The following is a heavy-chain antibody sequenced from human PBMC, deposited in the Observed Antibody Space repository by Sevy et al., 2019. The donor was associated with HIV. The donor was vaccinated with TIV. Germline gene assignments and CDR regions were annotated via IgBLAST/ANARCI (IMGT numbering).Heavy chain of an antibody. CDR2: LSFGCGKI. J-gene: IGHJ4*02. CDR1: GXXFNIYS. CDR3: AREGCSXPXDX. D-gene: IGHD3-10*02. V-gene: IGHV3-23*01. Sequence: GGSLRLSCVASGXXFNIYSFSWVRQTPGKGLEWVSTLSFGCGKINYADSVQGRFTISRDDSKNTQYLEMNSLRVEDTAIYYCAREGCSXPXDXWGQGTLVTVSS.